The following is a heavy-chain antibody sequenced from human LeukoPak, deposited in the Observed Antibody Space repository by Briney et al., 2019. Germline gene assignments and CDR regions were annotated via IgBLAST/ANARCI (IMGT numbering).Heavy chain of an antibody. Sequence: GASVKVSCKASGYTFTSYYVHWVRQAPGQGLEWMGMINPITGGTNYAQKFRGRLTVSRDTSTSTVYMELTSLRSDDTAMYHCVREERGGTFDCWGQGILVTVFS. J-gene: IGHJ4*02. CDR1: GYTFTSYY. CDR3: VREERGGTFDC. V-gene: IGHV1-46*01. CDR2: INPITGGT. D-gene: IGHD1-26*01.